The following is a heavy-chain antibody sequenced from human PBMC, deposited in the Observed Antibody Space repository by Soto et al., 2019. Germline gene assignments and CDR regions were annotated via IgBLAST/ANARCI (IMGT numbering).Heavy chain of an antibody. Sequence: GSGPTLVNPTQTLTLTCTFSGFSFSTSGVGVGWIRQPPGKALEWLALIYWDDDKRYSPSLKSRLTITKVTSKNQVVLTMTNMDPVDTASYYGVEGQPAPIPGHWGQGTLVTVSS. CDR2: IYWDDDK. J-gene: IGHJ1*01. CDR1: GFSFSTSGVG. CDR3: VEGQPAPIPGH. D-gene: IGHD2-2*01. V-gene: IGHV2-5*02.